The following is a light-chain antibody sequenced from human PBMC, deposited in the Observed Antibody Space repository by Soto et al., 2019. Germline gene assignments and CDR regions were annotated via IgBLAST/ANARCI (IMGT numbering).Light chain of an antibody. V-gene: IGKV3-15*01. Sequence: EIVMTPSPATLSVSPGERATLSCRASQSVSSNLAWYQQKPGQAPRLLIYGASTRATGIPARFSGSGSGTESTLTISSLQSEDFAVYYCQQYNNWPRTFGQGTKV. CDR3: QQYNNWPRT. CDR1: QSVSSN. CDR2: GAS. J-gene: IGKJ1*01.